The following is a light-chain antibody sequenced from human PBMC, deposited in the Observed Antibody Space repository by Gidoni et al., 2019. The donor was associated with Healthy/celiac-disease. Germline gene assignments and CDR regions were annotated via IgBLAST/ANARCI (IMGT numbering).Light chain of an antibody. CDR1: SSNIGSNT. CDR2: SNN. V-gene: IGLV1-44*01. Sequence: QSVLTQPPSASGTPGQRVNISCSGSSSNIGSNTVKWYQQLPGTAPKLLIYSNNQRPSGVPDRFSGSKSGTSASLAISGLQSEDEADYYCAAWDGSLNGVVFGGGTKLTVL. J-gene: IGLJ2*01. CDR3: AAWDGSLNGVV.